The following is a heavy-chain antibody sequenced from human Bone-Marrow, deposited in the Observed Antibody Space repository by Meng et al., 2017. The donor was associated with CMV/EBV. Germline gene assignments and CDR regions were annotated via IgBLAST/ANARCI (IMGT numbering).Heavy chain of an antibody. J-gene: IGHJ6*02. CDR1: GFTFSSYW. CDR3: ARDIVIGGAYYYYYGMDV. V-gene: IGHV3-7*01. D-gene: IGHD2-15*01. CDR2: IKQDGGET. Sequence: GGSLRLSCGAAGFTFSSYWMSWVRQAPGKGLEWVAYIKQDGGETYYAASVKGRFTISRDNAKKSLYLQMNSLRAEDTAIYYCARDIVIGGAYYYYYGMDVWGQGTTVTVSS.